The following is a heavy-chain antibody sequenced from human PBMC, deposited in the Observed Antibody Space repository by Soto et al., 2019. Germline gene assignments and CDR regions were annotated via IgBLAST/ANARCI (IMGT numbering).Heavy chain of an antibody. Sequence: AESLRLSCAASGFTFSSYAMSWVRQAPGEGLEWVSAISGSGGSTYYADSVKGRFTISRDNSKNTLYLQMNSLRAEDTAVYYCAKDLFEYSSSFYSWGQGTLVTVSS. CDR1: GFTFSSYA. D-gene: IGHD6-6*01. CDR2: ISGSGGST. V-gene: IGHV3-23*01. CDR3: AKDLFEYSSSFYS. J-gene: IGHJ4*02.